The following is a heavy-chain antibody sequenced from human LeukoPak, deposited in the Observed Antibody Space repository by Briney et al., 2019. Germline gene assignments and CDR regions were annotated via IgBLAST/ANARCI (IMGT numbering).Heavy chain of an antibody. CDR2: IYWNDDK. CDR3: AHRRSGPFDY. CDR1: GGSMSSYYW. D-gene: IGHD2-15*01. V-gene: IGHV2-5*01. Sequence: TLSLTCTVSGGSMSSYYWSWIRQPPGKALEWLALIYWNDDKCYSPSLKSRLTITKDTSKNQVVLTMTNMDPVETATYYCAHRRSGPFDYWGQGTLVTVSS. J-gene: IGHJ4*02.